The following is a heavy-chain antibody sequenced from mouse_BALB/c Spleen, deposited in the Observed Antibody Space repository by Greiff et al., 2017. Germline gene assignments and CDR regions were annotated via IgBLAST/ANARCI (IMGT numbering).Heavy chain of an antibody. D-gene: IGHD2-2*01. V-gene: IGHV1S135*01. CDR1: GYSFTGYN. J-gene: IGHJ4*01. CDR3: AGGIYYGYDGDYAMDY. Sequence: EVQLQQSGPELEKPGASVKISCKASGYSFTGYNMNWVKQSNGKSLEWIGNIDPYNGGTSYNQKFKGKATLTVDKSSSTAYMHLNSLTSEDSAVYYCAGGIYYGYDGDYAMDYWGQGTSVTVSS. CDR2: IDPYNGGT.